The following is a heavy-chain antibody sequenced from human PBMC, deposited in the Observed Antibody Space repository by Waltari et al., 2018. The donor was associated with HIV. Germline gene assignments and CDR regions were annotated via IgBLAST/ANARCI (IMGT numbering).Heavy chain of an antibody. Sequence: QVQLVQWGGGVVQPGRSLRLSCAASGFTFNNYGMSWVRQTPGKGWDWVAGIWYDGSKKDYADSVKGRFTISRENSNNRLYLQMNSLRVDDTAVYLCARGAPWDGYNSDWYFDLWGRGTLVTVSS. V-gene: IGHV3-33*01. CDR3: ARGAPWDGYNSDWYFDL. J-gene: IGHJ2*01. CDR1: GFTFNNYG. CDR2: IWYDGSKK. D-gene: IGHD5-12*01.